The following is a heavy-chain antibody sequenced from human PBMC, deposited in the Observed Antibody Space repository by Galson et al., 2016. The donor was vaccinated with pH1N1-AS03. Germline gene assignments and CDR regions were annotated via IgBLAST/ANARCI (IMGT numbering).Heavy chain of an antibody. V-gene: IGHV3-13*01. CDR2: IAATGPT. CDR1: GFTVSRND. D-gene: IGHD5-12*01. CDR3: ARDGGYFDAFDI. Sequence: SLRLSCAASGFTVSRNDMHWVRQATGKGLEWVSIIAATGPTHYADSVKGRFTISREIPQNSLYLQMDSLRADDTAVYYCARDGGYFDAFDIWGQGTMVTVSS. J-gene: IGHJ3*02.